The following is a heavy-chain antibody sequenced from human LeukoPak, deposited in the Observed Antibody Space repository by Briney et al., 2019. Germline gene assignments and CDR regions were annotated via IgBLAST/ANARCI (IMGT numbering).Heavy chain of an antibody. V-gene: IGHV3-21*01. CDR2: IKSTSDFI. J-gene: IGHJ2*01. Sequence: PGESLRLCCAASGFTFSSYSMNWVRQAPGKGLEWVSSIKSTSDFIFYADSVKGRFTVSRDNAKNSLYLQMNSLRAEDTAVYYCARPLEGTGGNWSFDLWGRGTLVTVSS. D-gene: IGHD1-14*01. CDR1: GFTFSSYS. CDR3: ARPLEGTGGNWSFDL.